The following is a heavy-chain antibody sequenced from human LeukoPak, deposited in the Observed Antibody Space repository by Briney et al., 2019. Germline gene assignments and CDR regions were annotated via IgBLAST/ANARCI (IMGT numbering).Heavy chain of an antibody. J-gene: IGHJ6*04. Sequence: ASVKVSCKASGYTFTGYYMHWVRQAPGQGLEWMGWINPNSGGTNYAQKFQGRVTMTRDTSISTAYMELSRLRSDDTAVYYCARAPSLYCSSTSCYLLDLWGKGTTVTVSS. CDR3: ARAPSLYCSSTSCYLLDL. V-gene: IGHV1-2*02. CDR2: INPNSGGT. CDR1: GYTFTGYY. D-gene: IGHD2-2*01.